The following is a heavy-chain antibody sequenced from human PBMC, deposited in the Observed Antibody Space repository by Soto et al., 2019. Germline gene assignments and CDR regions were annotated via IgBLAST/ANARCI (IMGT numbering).Heavy chain of an antibody. CDR1: GYTFTSYG. CDR3: ARDLADTAMVTSYYYYYGMDV. V-gene: IGHV1-18*01. D-gene: IGHD5-18*01. CDR2: ISAYNGNT. J-gene: IGHJ6*02. Sequence: GASVKVSCKASGYTFTSYGISWVRQAPGQGLEWMGWISAYNGNTNYAQKLQGRVTMTTDTSTSTAYMELRSLRSDDTAVYYCARDLADTAMVTSYYYYYGMDVLGQGTTVTVS.